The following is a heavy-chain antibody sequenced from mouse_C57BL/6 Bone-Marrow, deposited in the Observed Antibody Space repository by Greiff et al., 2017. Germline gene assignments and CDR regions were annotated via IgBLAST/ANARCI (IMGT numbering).Heavy chain of an antibody. CDR2: IDPETGGT. Sequence: QVQLQQSGAELVRPGASVTLSCKASGYTFTDYEMHWVKQTPVHGLEWIGAIDPETGGTAYNQKFKGKAILTADKSSSTAYMEPRSLTSEDSAVYYCTRYDYDGYFDVWGTGTTVTVSS. J-gene: IGHJ1*03. V-gene: IGHV1-15*01. CDR3: TRYDYDGYFDV. D-gene: IGHD2-4*01. CDR1: GYTFTDYE.